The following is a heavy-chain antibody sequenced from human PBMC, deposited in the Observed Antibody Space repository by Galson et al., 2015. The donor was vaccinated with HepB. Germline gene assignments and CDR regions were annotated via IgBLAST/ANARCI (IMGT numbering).Heavy chain of an antibody. CDR2: ISYDGSNK. CDR3: AKDKRYSGSYTPGY. D-gene: IGHD1-26*01. CDR1: GFTFSSYG. J-gene: IGHJ4*02. Sequence: SLRLSCAASGFTFSSYGMHWVRQAPGKGLEWVAVISYDGSNKYYADSVKGRFTISRDNSKNTLYLQMNSLRAEDTAVYYCAKDKRYSGSYTPGYWGQGTLVTVSS. V-gene: IGHV3-30*18.